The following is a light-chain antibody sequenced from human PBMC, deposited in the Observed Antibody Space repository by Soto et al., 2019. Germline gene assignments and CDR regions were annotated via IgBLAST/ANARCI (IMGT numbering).Light chain of an antibody. V-gene: IGKV3-11*01. CDR2: AAS. CDR3: QQRSNWLT. J-gene: IGKJ4*01. Sequence: EIVMTQSPATLSVSPGERATLSCRASQSVSSYLAWYQQKPGQAPRLLIYAASNRATGIPARFSGSGSGTDFTLTISSLEPEDFAVYYCQQRSNWLTFGGGTKVDIK. CDR1: QSVSSY.